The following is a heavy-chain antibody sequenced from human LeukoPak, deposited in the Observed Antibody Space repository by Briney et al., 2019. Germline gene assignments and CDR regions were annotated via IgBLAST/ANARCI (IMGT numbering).Heavy chain of an antibody. D-gene: IGHD3-22*01. Sequence: PGGSLRLSCAASGFTFSDYYISWIRQAPGKGLEWVSYISSSGSTIYYADSVKGRFTISRDNSKNTLYLQMNSLRAEDTAVYYCAKDLGYDSSGNFDYWGQGTLVTVSS. CDR3: AKDLGYDSSGNFDY. V-gene: IGHV3-11*04. CDR1: GFTFSDYY. CDR2: ISSSGSTI. J-gene: IGHJ4*02.